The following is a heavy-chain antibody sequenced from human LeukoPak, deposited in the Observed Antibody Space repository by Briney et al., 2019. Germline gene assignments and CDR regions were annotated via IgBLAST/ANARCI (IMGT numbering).Heavy chain of an antibody. J-gene: IGHJ4*02. D-gene: IGHD6-13*01. CDR3: ARYGYSSSWTIDY. CDR2: INPNSGGT. Sequence: GASVKVSCKASGYTFTGYYMHWVRQAPGQGLGWMGWINPNSGGTNYAQKFQGRVTMTRDTSISTAYMELSRLRSDDTAVYYCARYGYSSSWTIDYWGQGTLVTVSS. V-gene: IGHV1-2*02. CDR1: GYTFTGYY.